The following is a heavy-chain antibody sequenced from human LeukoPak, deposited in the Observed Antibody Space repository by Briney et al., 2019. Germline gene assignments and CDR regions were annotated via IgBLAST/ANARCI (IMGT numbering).Heavy chain of an antibody. CDR1: GFTFSNYE. Sequence: GGSLRLSCAASGFTFSNYEMNGVRQAPGGGRGGVSYIESSGGTVNFAAYVKGRFTVSRDNAQNSLYLQMSSLRGDDTAVYYCARDAGRSAWSGGFDYWGQGARVTVSS. J-gene: IGHJ4*02. CDR3: ARDAGRSAWSGGFDY. V-gene: IGHV3-48*03. D-gene: IGHD6-19*01. CDR2: IESSGGTV.